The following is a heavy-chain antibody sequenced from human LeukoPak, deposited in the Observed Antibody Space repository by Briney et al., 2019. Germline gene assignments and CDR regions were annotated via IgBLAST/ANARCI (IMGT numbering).Heavy chain of an antibody. CDR1: GYTFTSYG. CDR3: ARSRERIVGATSGAFDI. D-gene: IGHD1-26*01. CDR2: ISAYNGNT. Sequence: ASVKVSCKASGYTFTSYGISWVRQAPGQGLEWMGWISAYNGNTNYAQKLQGRVTMTTDTSTSTAYMELRSLRSDDTAVYYCARSRERIVGATSGAFDIWGQGTMVTVSS. J-gene: IGHJ3*02. V-gene: IGHV1-18*01.